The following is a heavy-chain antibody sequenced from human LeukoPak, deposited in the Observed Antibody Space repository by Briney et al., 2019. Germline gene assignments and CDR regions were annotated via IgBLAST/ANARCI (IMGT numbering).Heavy chain of an antibody. CDR2: INPNSGGT. CDR3: ARGGRSDYYYYYYMDV. V-gene: IGHV1-2*02. J-gene: IGHJ6*03. CDR1: GYTFTTNG. Sequence: ASVKVSCKASGYTFTTNGISWVRQAPGQGLEWMGWINPNSGGTNYAQKFQGRVTMTRDTSISTAHMELSRLRSDDTAVYYCARGGRSDYYYYYYMDVWGKGTTVTVSS. D-gene: IGHD1-26*01.